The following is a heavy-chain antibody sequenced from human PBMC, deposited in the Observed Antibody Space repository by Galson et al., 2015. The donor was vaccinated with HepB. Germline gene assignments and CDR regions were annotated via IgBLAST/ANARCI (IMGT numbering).Heavy chain of an antibody. Sequence: SVKVSCKASGGTFSSYAINWVRQAPGQGLEWMGGIIPIFGTANYAQKFQGRVTITSDESTSTAYMELSSLRSEDTAVYYCARSIPAAGTEGYYGTDVWGQGTTVTVSS. V-gene: IGHV1-69*13. CDR1: GGTFSSYA. D-gene: IGHD6-13*01. CDR3: ARSIPAAGTEGYYGTDV. CDR2: IIPIFGTA. J-gene: IGHJ6*02.